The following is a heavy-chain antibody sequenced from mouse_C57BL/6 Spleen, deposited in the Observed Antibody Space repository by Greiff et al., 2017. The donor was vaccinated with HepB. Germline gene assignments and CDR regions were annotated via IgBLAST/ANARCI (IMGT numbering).Heavy chain of an antibody. V-gene: IGHV1-82*01. Sequence: QVQLQQSGPELVKPGASVKISCKASGYAFSSSWMNWVKQRPGKGLEWIGRIYPGDGDTNYNGKFKGKATLTADKSSSTAYMQLSSLTSEDSAVYFCARNYYGSSDRWYFDVWGTGTTVTVSS. J-gene: IGHJ1*03. CDR1: GYAFSSSW. CDR3: ARNYYGSSDRWYFDV. D-gene: IGHD1-1*01. CDR2: IYPGDGDT.